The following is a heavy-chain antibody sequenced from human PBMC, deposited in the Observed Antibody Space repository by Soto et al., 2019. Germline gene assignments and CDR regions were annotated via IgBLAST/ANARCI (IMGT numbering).Heavy chain of an antibody. Sequence: GGSLRLSCAASEFTFGNFAMHWVRQAPGQGLEWVAVISYHGSDTYYADSVRGRFTISRDNFKNNLFLQMNSLRPEDTDIYVCARAFSNPGSPEIGFDIWGQGTMVTVSS. CDR3: ARAFSNPGSPEIGFDI. D-gene: IGHD3-10*01. CDR2: ISYHGSDT. CDR1: EFTFGNFA. V-gene: IGHV3-30-3*01. J-gene: IGHJ3*02.